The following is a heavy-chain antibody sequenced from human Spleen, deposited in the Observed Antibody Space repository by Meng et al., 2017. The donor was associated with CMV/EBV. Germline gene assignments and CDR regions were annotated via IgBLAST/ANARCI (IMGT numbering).Heavy chain of an antibody. CDR1: TFSSYA. CDR3: AKPNAGRLVPAAQYWYFDL. J-gene: IGHJ2*01. D-gene: IGHD2-2*01. V-gene: IGHV3-23*01. CDR2: ISGSGGST. Sequence: TFSSYAMSWVRQAPGKGLWWVSAISGSGGSTYYADSVKGRFTISRDNSKNTLYLQMNSLRAEDTAVYYCAKPNAGRLVPAAQYWYFDLWGRGTLVTVSS.